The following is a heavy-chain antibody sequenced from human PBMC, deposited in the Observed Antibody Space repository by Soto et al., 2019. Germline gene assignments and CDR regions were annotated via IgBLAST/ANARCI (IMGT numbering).Heavy chain of an antibody. D-gene: IGHD3-22*01. CDR2: IYSGGST. CDR1: GCTVSSNY. Sequence: PGGSLRLSCAASGCTVSSNYMSWVRQAPGKGLEWVSVIYSGGSTYYADSVKGRFTISRDNSKNTLYLQMNSLRAEDTAVYYCARSQNYYDSSGYLPLDYWGQGTLVTVS. J-gene: IGHJ4*02. CDR3: ARSQNYYDSSGYLPLDY. V-gene: IGHV3-53*01.